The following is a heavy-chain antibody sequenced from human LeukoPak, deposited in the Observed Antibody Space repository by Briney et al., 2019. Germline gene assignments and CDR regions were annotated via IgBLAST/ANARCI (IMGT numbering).Heavy chain of an antibody. V-gene: IGHV1-69-2*01. D-gene: IGHD6-13*01. CDR2: VDPEDGET. Sequence: VKVSCKVSGYTFSDHFIHWVQQAPGKGLEWMGLVDPEDGETIYAEKFQDRVTITADTSIDTTYMEVKTLKSEDTALYFCATDIYSSSWFSYWGQGTLVTVSS. CDR3: ATDIYSSSWFSY. CDR1: GYTFSDHF. J-gene: IGHJ4*02.